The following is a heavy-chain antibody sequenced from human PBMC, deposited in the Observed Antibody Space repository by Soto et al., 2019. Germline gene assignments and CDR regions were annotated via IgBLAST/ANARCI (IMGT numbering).Heavy chain of an antibody. CDR2: IHYTGST. CDR1: GDSIISSGFY. CDR3: ARDHRSLGDYYGIDV. J-gene: IGHJ6*02. V-gene: IGHV4-31*03. D-gene: IGHD3-10*01. Sequence: PSETLSLTCSVSGDSIISSGFYWSWIRQHPGKALEWIGYIHYTGSTSYNPSLKSRPAISLDASKNQFSLSLSSVTSADTAVYYCARDHRSLGDYYGIDVWGQGTTVTVSS.